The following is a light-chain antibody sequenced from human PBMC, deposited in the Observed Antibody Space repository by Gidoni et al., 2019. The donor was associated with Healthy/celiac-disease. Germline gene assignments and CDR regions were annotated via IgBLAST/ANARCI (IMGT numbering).Light chain of an antibody. Sequence: EIVLTQYPATLSLSPGERATLSCRASQSVSSYLAWYQQKPGQAPRLLIYDASNRATGIPARFSGSGSGTDFTLTIRSLEPEDFAVYYCQQRSNWPYTFGQGTKLEIK. CDR1: QSVSSY. CDR3: QQRSNWPYT. CDR2: DAS. V-gene: IGKV3-11*01. J-gene: IGKJ2*01.